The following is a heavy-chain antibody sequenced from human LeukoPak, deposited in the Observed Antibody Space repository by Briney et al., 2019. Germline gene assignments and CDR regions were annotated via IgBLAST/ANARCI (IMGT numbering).Heavy chain of an antibody. CDR2: IIPIFGTA. Sequence: SVKVSCNASGGTFSSYAISWVRQAPGQGLEWMGGIIPIFGTANYAQKFQGRVTITADKSTSTAYMELSSLRSEDTAVYYCARHTTGYNSPRDSFNIWGEGTMVTVAS. D-gene: IGHD1-1*01. CDR1: GGTFSSYA. J-gene: IGHJ3*02. CDR3: ARHTTGYNSPRDSFNI. V-gene: IGHV1-69*06.